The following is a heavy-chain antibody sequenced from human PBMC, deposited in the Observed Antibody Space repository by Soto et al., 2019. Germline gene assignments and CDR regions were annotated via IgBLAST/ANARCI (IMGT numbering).Heavy chain of an antibody. J-gene: IGHJ6*02. V-gene: IGHV1-69*13. CDR2: IIPIFGTA. CDR1: GGTFSSYA. CDR3: ARDIVATIKPLGYYYGMDV. Sequence: SVKVSCEASGGTFSSYAISWVRQAPGQGLEWMGGIIPIFGTANYAQKFQGRVTITADESTSTAYMELSSLRSEDTAVYYCARDIVATIKPLGYYYGMDVWGQGTTVTV. D-gene: IGHD5-12*01.